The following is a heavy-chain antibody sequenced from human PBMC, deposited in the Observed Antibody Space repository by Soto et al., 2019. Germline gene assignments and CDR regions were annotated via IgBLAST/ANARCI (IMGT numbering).Heavy chain of an antibody. J-gene: IGHJ5*02. Sequence: QVTLKESGPVLVKPTETLTLTCTVSGFSLSNARMGVSWIRQPPGKALEWLAHIFSNDEKSYSTSLKSRLTISKDTSKSQVVLTMTNMDPVDTATYYCARRAAYCGGDCYWGWFDPWGQGTLVTVSS. CDR2: IFSNDEK. CDR3: ARRAAYCGGDCYWGWFDP. D-gene: IGHD2-21*01. V-gene: IGHV2-26*01. CDR1: GFSLSNARMG.